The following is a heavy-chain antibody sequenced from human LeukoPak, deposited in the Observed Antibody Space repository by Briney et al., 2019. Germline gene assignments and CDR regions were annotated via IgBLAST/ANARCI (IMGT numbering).Heavy chain of an antibody. J-gene: IGHJ4*02. CDR2: IIPIFGTA. V-gene: IGHV1-69*06. D-gene: IGHD6-13*01. CDR1: GGTFSSYA. Sequence: SVKVSCKASGGTFSSYAISWVRQAPGQGLEWMGGIIPIFGTANYAQKFQGRVTITADKSTSIAYMELSSLGSEDTAVYYCARDRGSSSYDYWGQGTLVTVSS. CDR3: ARDRGSSSYDY.